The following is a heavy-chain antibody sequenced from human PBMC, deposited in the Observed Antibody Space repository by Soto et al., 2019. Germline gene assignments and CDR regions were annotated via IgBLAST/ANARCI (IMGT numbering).Heavy chain of an antibody. CDR2: ISSKAYGGTT. D-gene: IGHD2-2*01. J-gene: IGHJ5*02. Sequence: GGSLRLSCTASGFTFGDYALGWFRQAPGKGLEGVGFISSKAYGGTTEYAASVKGRFTISRDDSKSTAYLQMNSLKAEDTAVYYCTRGYCSSTTCYVWFDPWGQGTLVTVSS. V-gene: IGHV3-49*03. CDR3: TRGYCSSTTCYVWFDP. CDR1: GFTFGDYA.